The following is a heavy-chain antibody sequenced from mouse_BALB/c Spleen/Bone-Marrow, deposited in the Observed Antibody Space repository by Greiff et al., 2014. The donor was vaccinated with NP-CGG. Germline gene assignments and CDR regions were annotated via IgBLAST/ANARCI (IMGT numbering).Heavy chain of an antibody. CDR1: GFTFSSYG. V-gene: IGHV5-6-3*01. CDR3: ARGSWDD. J-gene: IGHJ3*01. CDR2: INSNGGST. Sequence: DVQLVESGGGLVQPGGSLKLSGAASGFTFSSYGMSWVRQTPDKRLELVATINSNGGSTYYPDSVKGRFTISRDNAKNTLYLQMSSLKSEDTAMYYCARGSWDDWGQGTLVTVSA. D-gene: IGHD4-1*01.